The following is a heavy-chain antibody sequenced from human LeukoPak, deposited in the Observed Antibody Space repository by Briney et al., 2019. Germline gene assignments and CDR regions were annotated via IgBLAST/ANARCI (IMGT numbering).Heavy chain of an antibody. CDR3: AKDMGTMVVNGGFDC. V-gene: IGHV3-9*03. CDR1: GFTFGDYA. D-gene: IGHD4/OR15-4a*01. Sequence: GGSLRLSCAASGFTFGDYALHWVRQAPGKGLEWVSGISWNGGRVGYADSVKGRFTISRDYAKNSLYLQMNSLRAEDMALYYCAKDMGTMVVNGGFDCWGQGTLVTVSS. CDR2: ISWNGGRV. J-gene: IGHJ4*02.